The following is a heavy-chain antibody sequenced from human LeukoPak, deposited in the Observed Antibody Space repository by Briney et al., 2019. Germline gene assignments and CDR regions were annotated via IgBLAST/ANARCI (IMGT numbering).Heavy chain of an antibody. V-gene: IGHV3-23*01. CDR1: GFTFSSYA. CDR3: AKRASYYYDSSGYSNYFDY. D-gene: IGHD3-22*01. J-gene: IGHJ4*02. Sequence: GGSLRLSCAASGFTFSSYAMSWVRQAPGWGLEWVSAISGSGGSTYYADSVKGRFTISRDNSKNTLYLQMNSLRAEDTAVYYCAKRASYYYDSSGYSNYFDYWGQGTLVTVSS. CDR2: ISGSGGST.